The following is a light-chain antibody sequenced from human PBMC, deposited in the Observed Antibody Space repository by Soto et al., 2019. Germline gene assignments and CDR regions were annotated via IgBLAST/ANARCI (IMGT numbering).Light chain of an antibody. V-gene: IGKV1-5*03. CDR3: QQYNSYSLT. J-gene: IGKJ4*01. CDR2: KAS. CDR1: QSISSW. Sequence: DIQMTQSPSTLSASVGDRVTITCRASQSISSWLAWYQQKPGKAPKLLIYKASSLESGVPSRFSGNGSGTEFTLTISSLQPDDFATYYCQQYNSYSLTFGGGTKV.